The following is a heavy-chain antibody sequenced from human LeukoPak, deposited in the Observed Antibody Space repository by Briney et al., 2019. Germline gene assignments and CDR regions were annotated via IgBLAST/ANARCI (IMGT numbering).Heavy chain of an antibody. CDR3: ATSGGSSWSREYNWFDP. V-gene: IGHV3-7*01. CDR1: GFTLSSYW. Sequence: GGSLRLSCAASGFTLSSYWMSWVRQAPGKGLEWVANIKQDGSEKYYVDSVKGRFTISRDNAKNSLFLQMDSLRVEDTAVYYCATSGGSSWSREYNWFDPWGQGTPVTVSS. D-gene: IGHD6-13*01. J-gene: IGHJ5*02. CDR2: IKQDGSEK.